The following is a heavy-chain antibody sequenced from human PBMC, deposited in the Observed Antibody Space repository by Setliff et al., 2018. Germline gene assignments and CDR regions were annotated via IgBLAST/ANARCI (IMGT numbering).Heavy chain of an antibody. V-gene: IGHV4-31*03. J-gene: IGHJ4*02. CDR2: IYYSGST. CDR3: ARTGTYRYFDY. Sequence: SETLSLTCTVSGGSISSGGYYWSWIRQHPGKGLEWIGYIYYSGSTYYNPSLKSRLTISVDTAQNQFSLRLTSVTAADTAVYYCARTGTYRYFDYWGQGALVTVSS. CDR1: GGSISSGGYY. D-gene: IGHD1-1*01.